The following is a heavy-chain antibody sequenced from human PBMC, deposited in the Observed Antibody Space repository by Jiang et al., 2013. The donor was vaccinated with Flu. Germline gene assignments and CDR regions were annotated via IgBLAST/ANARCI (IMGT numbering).Heavy chain of an antibody. J-gene: IGHJ4*02. V-gene: IGHV1-46*01. Sequence: SGAEVKKPGASVKVSCKASGYTFTSYYMHWVRQAPGQGLEWMGIINPSGGSTSYAQKFQGRVTMTRDTSTSTVYMELSSLRSEDTAVYYCARGGGYNSSWPAAGDYWGQGTLVTVSS. CDR1: GYTFTSYY. D-gene: IGHD6-13*01. CDR2: INPSGGST. CDR3: ARGGGYNSSWPAAGDY.